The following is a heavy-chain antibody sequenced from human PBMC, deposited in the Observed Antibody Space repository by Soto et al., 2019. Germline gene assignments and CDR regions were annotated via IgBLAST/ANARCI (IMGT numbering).Heavy chain of an antibody. D-gene: IGHD2-2*01. V-gene: IGHV3-64*01. CDR3: ARGGPYQLLSDFDY. CDR1: GFSFSNYA. J-gene: IGHJ4*02. Sequence: EVQLVESGGILVRPGESLRLSCVASGFSFSNYAMHWVRQAPGKGLEFVSAISNNGGSTYYANSVKGRFTISRDNSKNTLYLQMGSLRTDDMAVYYCARGGPYQLLSDFDYWGQGTLVTVSS. CDR2: ISNNGGST.